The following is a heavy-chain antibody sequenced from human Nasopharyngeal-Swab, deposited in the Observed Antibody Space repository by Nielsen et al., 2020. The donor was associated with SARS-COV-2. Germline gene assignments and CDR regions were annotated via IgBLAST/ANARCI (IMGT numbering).Heavy chain of an antibody. D-gene: IGHD3-16*01. CDR3: ARRYYDYIWGSWDYYFDY. CDR1: GYSFTSYW. J-gene: IGHJ4*02. CDR2: INPGDSDT. Sequence: GGSLRLSCKGSGYSFTSYWIGWVRQMPGKGLEWMGIINPGDSDTRYSPSFQGQVTISADKSISTAYLQWSSLKASDTAMYYCARRYYDYIWGSWDYYFDYWGQGTLVTVSS. V-gene: IGHV5-51*01.